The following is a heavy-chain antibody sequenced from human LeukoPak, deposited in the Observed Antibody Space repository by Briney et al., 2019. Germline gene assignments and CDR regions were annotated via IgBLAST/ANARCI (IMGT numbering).Heavy chain of an antibody. CDR3: ARLVGATTTHN. Sequence: SETLSLTCAVYGGSFSCYYWSWIRQPPGKGLEWIGEINHSGSTNYNPSLKSRVTISVDTSKNQFSLKLSSVTAADTAVYYCARLVGATTTHNWGQGTMVTVSS. CDR2: INHSGST. CDR1: GGSFSCYY. J-gene: IGHJ3*01. V-gene: IGHV4-34*01. D-gene: IGHD1-26*01.